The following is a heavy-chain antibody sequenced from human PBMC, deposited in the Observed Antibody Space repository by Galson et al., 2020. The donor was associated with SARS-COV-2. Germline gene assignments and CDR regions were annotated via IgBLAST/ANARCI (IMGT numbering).Heavy chain of an antibody. D-gene: IGHD6-19*01. V-gene: IGHV3-9*01. CDR1: GFTFDDYA. Sequence: SLKISCAASGFTFDDYAMHWVRQAPGKGLEWVSGITWNSGRIGYADSVKGRFTISRDNAKNSLYLQMNSLRAEDTALYYCAKDRVRLYSSGWNCLDYWGQGTLVTVSS. CDR3: AKDRVRLYSSGWNCLDY. J-gene: IGHJ4*02. CDR2: ITWNSGRI.